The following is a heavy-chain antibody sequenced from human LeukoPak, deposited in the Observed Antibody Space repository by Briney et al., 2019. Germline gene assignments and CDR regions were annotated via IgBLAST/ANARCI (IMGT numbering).Heavy chain of an antibody. D-gene: IGHD6-19*01. J-gene: IGHJ4*02. CDR1: GSTFSSYA. Sequence: PGGSLRLSCAASGSTFSSYAMHWVRQAPGKGLEYVSAISSNGISTFYANSVKGRFIVSRDNSKNTLYLQMGSLRAEDLAVYYCARRAPGFSSGWLDYWGQGTLVTVSS. V-gene: IGHV3-64*01. CDR3: ARRAPGFSSGWLDY. CDR2: ISSNGIST.